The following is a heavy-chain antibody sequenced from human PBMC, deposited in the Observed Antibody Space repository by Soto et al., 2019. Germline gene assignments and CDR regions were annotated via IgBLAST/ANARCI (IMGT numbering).Heavy chain of an antibody. CDR2: INAGNGDT. D-gene: IGHD6-19*01. V-gene: IGHV1-3*01. Sequence: QVQLVQSGAEMKKPGASVKLSCKTSGINYNPYAIHWVRQAPGQGLEWMGWINAGNGDTRYSQNFQGRVTLTRDTSASTVYMDMDRLKSEDTGVYYCARAISGSVTWGQGTLVTVSS. CDR1: GINYNPYA. CDR3: ARAISGSVT. J-gene: IGHJ4*02.